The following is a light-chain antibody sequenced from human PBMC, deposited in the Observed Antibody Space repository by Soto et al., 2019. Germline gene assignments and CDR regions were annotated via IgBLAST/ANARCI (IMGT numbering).Light chain of an antibody. CDR1: QSISSW. J-gene: IGKJ1*01. CDR2: KAS. CDR3: QQYNSYSWT. V-gene: IGKV1-5*03. Sequence: DIPMAQSASTLSASVGDRVTITCRASQSISSWLAWYQQKPGKAPKLLIYKASSLESGVPSRFSGSGSGTEFTLTISSLQPDDLATYYCQQYNSYSWTFGQGTKVEIK.